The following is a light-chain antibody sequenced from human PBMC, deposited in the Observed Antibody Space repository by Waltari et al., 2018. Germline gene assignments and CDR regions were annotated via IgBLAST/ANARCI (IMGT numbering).Light chain of an antibody. J-gene: IGLJ2*01. CDR3: CSYAGADTSVI. CDR2: DVN. V-gene: IGLV2-11*01. Sequence: QSALTQPRSVSGSPGQSVTISCTGTSRDVGGSDFVSWYQQYPGKAPKLIIYDVNKRPPGVPDRFSGSKSGNTASLTISGLLNEDEADYYCCSYAGADTSVIFGGGTTLTVL. CDR1: SRDVGGSDF.